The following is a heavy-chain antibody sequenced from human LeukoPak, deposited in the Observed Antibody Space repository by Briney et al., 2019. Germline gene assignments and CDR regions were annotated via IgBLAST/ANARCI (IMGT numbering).Heavy chain of an antibody. Sequence: PSATLSLTCTLSGGSISSYYWSSIRHPAGKGLELIGRLYTSGSTNHNPSLTSRVTMSVDTSKNQFSLKLSSVTAADTAVYYCARASGDIFTGYYWYYFDYWGQGTLVTVSS. CDR2: LYTSGST. V-gene: IGHV4-4*07. CDR1: GGSISSYY. CDR3: ARASGDIFTGYYWYYFDY. J-gene: IGHJ4*02. D-gene: IGHD3-9*01.